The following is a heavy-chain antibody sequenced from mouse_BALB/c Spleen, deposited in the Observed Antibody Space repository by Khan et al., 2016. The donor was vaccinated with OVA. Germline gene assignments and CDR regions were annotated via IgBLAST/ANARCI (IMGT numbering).Heavy chain of an antibody. CDR2: IWSDGST. J-gene: IGHJ4*01. CDR3: ARWFDGYSSLYAMDY. V-gene: IGHV2-6*02. D-gene: IGHD2-3*01. CDR1: GFSLTSYG. Sequence: QVQLKQSGPGLVAPSQSLSITCTVSGFSLTSYGVHWVRRPPGKGLEWLVVIWSDGSTNYNSVLKSRLSISKDNSKSQVFLKMNSLQTDDTAIYYCARWFDGYSSLYAMDYWGQGTSVTVSS.